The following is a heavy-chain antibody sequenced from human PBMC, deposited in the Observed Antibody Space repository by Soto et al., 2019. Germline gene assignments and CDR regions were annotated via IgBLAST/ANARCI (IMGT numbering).Heavy chain of an antibody. CDR2: IGTAGDT. CDR3: ARGYYDILTGSYFDY. D-gene: IGHD3-9*01. Sequence: GGSLRLSCAASGFTFSSYDMHWVRQATGKGLEWVSAIGTAGDTYYPGSVKGRFTISRENAKNSLYLQMNSLRAGDTAVYYCARGYYDILTGSYFDYWGQGTLVTVSS. CDR1: GFTFSSYD. J-gene: IGHJ4*02. V-gene: IGHV3-13*01.